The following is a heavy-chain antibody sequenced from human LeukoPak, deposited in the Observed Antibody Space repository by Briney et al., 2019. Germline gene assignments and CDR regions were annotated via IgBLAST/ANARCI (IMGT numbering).Heavy chain of an antibody. CDR3: ARGPFSYDSSQYFDY. CDR2: IYYSGTT. V-gene: IGHV4-59*08. CDR1: GGSVSGYY. J-gene: IGHJ4*02. D-gene: IGHD3-22*01. Sequence: SETLSLTCTVSGGSVSGYYWSWIRQPPGKGLEWIGYIYYSGTTLYSPSLKSRVTISVDTSENQFSLKLSSVTAADTAVYYCARGPFSYDSSQYFDYWGQGTLVTVSS.